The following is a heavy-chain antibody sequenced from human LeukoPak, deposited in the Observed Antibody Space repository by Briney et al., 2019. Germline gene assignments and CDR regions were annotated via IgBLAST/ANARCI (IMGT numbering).Heavy chain of an antibody. D-gene: IGHD3-10*01. V-gene: IGHV3-7*01. Sequence: GGSLRLSCAASGFTFRSYWMGWVRQAPGKGLEWVADIKQDGSEENYVDSVKGRFTISRDNARNSLYLQMNSLRVEDTAVYYCARELWPGDYWGQGTLVTVSS. CDR2: IKQDGSEE. J-gene: IGHJ4*02. CDR3: ARELWPGDY. CDR1: GFTFRSYW.